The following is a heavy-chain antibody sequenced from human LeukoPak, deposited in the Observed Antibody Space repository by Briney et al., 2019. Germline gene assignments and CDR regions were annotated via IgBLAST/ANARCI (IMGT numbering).Heavy chain of an antibody. V-gene: IGHV4-59*12. CDR3: ARAVGFGGVIVHHFDY. Sequence: SETLSLTCTVSGGSITNYYWNWIRQPPGKGLEWIGYISYTGSANYNPSLKSRVTISVDRSKNQFSLKLSSVTAADTAVYYCARAVGFGGVIVHHFDYWGQGTLVTVSS. CDR1: GGSITNYY. CDR2: ISYTGSA. D-gene: IGHD3-16*02. J-gene: IGHJ4*02.